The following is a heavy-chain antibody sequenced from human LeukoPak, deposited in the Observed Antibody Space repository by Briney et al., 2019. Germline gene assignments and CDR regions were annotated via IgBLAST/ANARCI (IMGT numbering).Heavy chain of an antibody. V-gene: IGHV4-39*01. Sequence: SETLSLTCAVSGGPFSGYYWGWIRQPPGKGLEWIGSIYYSGRTDYNPSLESRVTIYIDTSKNQFSLRLSSVTAADTAVYYCARLVDYWGQGTLVTVSS. CDR3: ARLVDY. D-gene: IGHD6-6*01. J-gene: IGHJ4*02. CDR2: IYYSGRT. CDR1: GGPFSGYY.